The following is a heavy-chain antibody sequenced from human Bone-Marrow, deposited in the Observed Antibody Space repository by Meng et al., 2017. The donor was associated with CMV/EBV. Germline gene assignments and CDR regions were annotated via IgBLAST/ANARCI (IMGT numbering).Heavy chain of an antibody. D-gene: IGHD3-22*01. V-gene: IGHV3-30*02. CDR1: GFTFSSYG. J-gene: IGHJ4*02. CDR3: ANLGGDYDSSGYQMLRGGTFDY. Sequence: GGSPRLSCAASGFTFSSYGMHWVRQAPGKGLEWVAFIRYDGSNKYYADSVKGRFTISRDNSKNTLYLQMNSLRAEDTAVYYCANLGGDYDSSGYQMLRGGTFDYWGQGTLVTVSS. CDR2: IRYDGSNK.